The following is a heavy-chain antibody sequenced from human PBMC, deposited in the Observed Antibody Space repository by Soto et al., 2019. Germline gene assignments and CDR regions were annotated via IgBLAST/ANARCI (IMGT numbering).Heavy chain of an antibody. J-gene: IGHJ4*02. D-gene: IGHD6-6*01. CDR1: GGTFSSYA. Sequence: GASVKVSCKASGGTFSSYAISWVRQAPGQGLEWMGGIIPIFGTANYAQKLQGRVTITADESTSTAYMELSSLRSEDTAVYYCARGPEQLPEVFDYWGQGTLVTVSS. CDR3: ARGPEQLPEVFDY. CDR2: IIPIFGTA. V-gene: IGHV1-69*13.